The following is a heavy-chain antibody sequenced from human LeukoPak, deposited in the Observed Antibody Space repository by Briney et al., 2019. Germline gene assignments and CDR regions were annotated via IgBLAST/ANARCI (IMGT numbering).Heavy chain of an antibody. V-gene: IGHV3-7*01. D-gene: IGHD6-13*01. CDR2: INYDGGEK. CDR3: ARYSSSWHY. Sequence: PGGSLRLSCAASGFTFSSYWMSWVRQAPGKGLEWVANINYDGGEKYYVGSVKGRFTIFRDNAKNSLYLQMNSLRAEDTAVYYCARYSSSWHYWGQGTLVTVSS. CDR1: GFTFSSYW. J-gene: IGHJ4*02.